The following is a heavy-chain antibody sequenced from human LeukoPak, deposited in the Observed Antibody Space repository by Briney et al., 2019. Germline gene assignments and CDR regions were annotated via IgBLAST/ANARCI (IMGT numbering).Heavy chain of an antibody. CDR1: GYTFTDYY. CDR2: INPNSGGT. Sequence: ASVKVSCKASGYTFTDYYMHWVRQAPGQGLEWMGWINPNSGGTNYAQKFQGRVTMTRDTSISTAYMELSRLRSDDTAVYYCARVISPGIAAADPIAVAGVFDYWGQGTLVTVSS. V-gene: IGHV1-2*02. CDR3: ARVISPGIAAADPIAVAGVFDY. D-gene: IGHD6-19*01. J-gene: IGHJ4*02.